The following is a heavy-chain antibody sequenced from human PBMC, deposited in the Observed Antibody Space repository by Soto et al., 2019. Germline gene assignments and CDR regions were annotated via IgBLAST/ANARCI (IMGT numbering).Heavy chain of an antibody. CDR2: IKNDGSER. J-gene: IGHJ4*02. D-gene: IGHD3-10*01. CDR3: ARELSWSGRDY. CDR1: GFRLNTNG. Sequence: EVQLVESGGGLVQPGGSLRLSFAASGFRLNTNGRSWVRQAQGKGLEWVANIKNDGSERNDVDSVRGRFTISIDNAKSSLYLQMNSLRVEDTAVYYCARELSWSGRDYWGQGTLVIVSP. V-gene: IGHV3-7*01.